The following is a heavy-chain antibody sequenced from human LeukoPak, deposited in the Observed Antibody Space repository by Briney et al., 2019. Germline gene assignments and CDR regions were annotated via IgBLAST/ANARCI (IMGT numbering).Heavy chain of an antibody. Sequence: ASVKVSCKASGDTFIRYGITWVRQAPGQGLEWMGWISAGNGNTNYAQKLQGRVTMTTDTSTSTAYMELRSLRSDDTAVYYCARQEGNWASIDYWGQGTLVTVSS. D-gene: IGHD7-27*01. CDR1: GDTFIRYG. J-gene: IGHJ4*02. CDR3: ARQEGNWASIDY. V-gene: IGHV1-18*01. CDR2: ISAGNGNT.